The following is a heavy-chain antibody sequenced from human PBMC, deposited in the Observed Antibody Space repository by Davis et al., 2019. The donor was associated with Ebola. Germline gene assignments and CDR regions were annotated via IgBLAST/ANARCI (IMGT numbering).Heavy chain of an antibody. Sequence: PGGSLRLSCAASGFTFRTYSTFWMMWLRQAPGKGLEWVANIDQVGSERNYIDSVKGRFTISRDNAKNSLYLQLSSLRVEDTAVYYCAKYDSWSGFSFDSWGQGTPVTVSS. J-gene: IGHJ4*02. D-gene: IGHD3-3*01. V-gene: IGHV3-7*01. CDR3: AKYDSWSGFSFDS. CDR1: GFTFRTYSTFW. CDR2: IDQVGSER.